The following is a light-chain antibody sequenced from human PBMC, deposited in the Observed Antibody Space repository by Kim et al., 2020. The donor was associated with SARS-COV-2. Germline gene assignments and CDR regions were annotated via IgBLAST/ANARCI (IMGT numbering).Light chain of an antibody. CDR1: SLRSDY. J-gene: IGLJ1*01. V-gene: IGLV3-19*01. CDR3: NSRDSSGNHLGV. CDR2: GKN. Sequence: LGQTVRITCQGDSLRSDYASWYQQKPGQAPVLVSYGKNNRPSGIPDRFSGSTSGNTASLTITGAQAEDEADYYCNSRDSSGNHLGVFGTGTKVTVL.